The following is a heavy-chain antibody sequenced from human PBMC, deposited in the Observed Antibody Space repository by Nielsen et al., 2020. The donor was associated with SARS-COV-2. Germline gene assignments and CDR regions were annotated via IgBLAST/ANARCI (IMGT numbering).Heavy chain of an antibody. CDR2: LHSGGAT. V-gene: IGHV3-53*05. J-gene: IGHJ4*02. CDR3: AKDKRVGSSWTLGLDY. D-gene: IGHD6-13*01. Sequence: GESLKISCAASGFTVNTNYISWVRQAPGKGLEWVSVLHSGGATYYTDSVKGRFTISRDISKNTLYLQMDSLRPEDTAVYYCAKDKRVGSSWTLGLDYWGQGALVTVSS. CDR1: GFTVNTNY.